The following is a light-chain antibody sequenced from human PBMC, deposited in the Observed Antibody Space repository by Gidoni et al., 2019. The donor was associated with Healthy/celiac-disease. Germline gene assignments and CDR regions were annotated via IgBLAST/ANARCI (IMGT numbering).Light chain of an antibody. J-gene: IGLJ2*01. CDR1: SSDVGGYNY. Sequence: QSALTQPPSASGSPGQSVTISCTGTSSDVGGYNYLSWYQQHPGKAPKLMIYEVSKRPSGVPDRFSGSKSGNTASLTVSGLQAEDEADYYCSSYAGEQVFGGGTKLTVL. CDR3: SSYAGEQV. V-gene: IGLV2-8*01. CDR2: EVS.